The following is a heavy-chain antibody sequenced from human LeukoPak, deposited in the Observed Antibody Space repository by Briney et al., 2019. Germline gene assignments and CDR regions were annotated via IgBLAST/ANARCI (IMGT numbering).Heavy chain of an antibody. D-gene: IGHD3-16*01. V-gene: IGHV2-5*02. CDR3: AHMIYIRSWSPTFVDY. CDR1: GFSLSTRGVT. CDR2: IYWDDDT. Sequence: SGPTLVKPTQTLTLTCTFSGFSLSTRGVTVGWIRQPPGKALEWLALIYWDDDTRYRPSLNSRLTITKDTSKNQVVLTMTNMAPVDTATYYCAHMIYIRSWSPTFVDYWGQGALVTVSS. J-gene: IGHJ4*02.